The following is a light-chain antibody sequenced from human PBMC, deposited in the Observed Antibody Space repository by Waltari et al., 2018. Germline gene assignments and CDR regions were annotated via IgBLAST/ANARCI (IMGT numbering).Light chain of an antibody. CDR2: AAS. CDR3: QQDYTSPLT. Sequence: DIQMTQSPSSLSASVGDRVTVTCRASQGIKRELSWFQQKSGKAPTLMIYAASSLQTVVSSRFGGSGSVTDFTLTISSLQPEDVATYYCQQDYTSPLTFGGGTKVEIK. CDR1: QGIKRE. J-gene: IGKJ4*01. V-gene: IGKV1-27*01.